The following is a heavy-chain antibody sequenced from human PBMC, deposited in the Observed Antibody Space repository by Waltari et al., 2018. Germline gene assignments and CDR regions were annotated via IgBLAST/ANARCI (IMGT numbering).Heavy chain of an antibody. J-gene: IGHJ6*02. CDR1: GFTVSSHY. V-gene: IGHV3-53*01. CDR2: IYSGGST. CDR3: ARDSTDTFYGMDV. D-gene: IGHD2-2*02. Sequence: EVQLVESGGGLIQPGGSLRLSCAASGFTVSSHYMSWVRQAPGKGLEWVSVIYSGGSTYYADSVKGRFTISRDNSKNTLYLQMNSLRAEDTAVYYCARDSTDTFYGMDVWGQGTTVTVSS.